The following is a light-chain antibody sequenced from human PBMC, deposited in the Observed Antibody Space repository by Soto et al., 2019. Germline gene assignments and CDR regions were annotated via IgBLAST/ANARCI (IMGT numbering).Light chain of an antibody. CDR2: WAS. Sequence: DIVMTQSPDSLVVSLAASPTINCKSTQSGLHSSNNMNYLAWYQQRPGQPPKLLIYWASIRESGVPDRFSGSGSGTDFTLTISSLQTEDVAVYYCQQYYTNPPITFGQGTRLEIK. J-gene: IGKJ5*01. CDR3: QQYYTNPPIT. CDR1: QSGLHSSNNMNY. V-gene: IGKV4-1*01.